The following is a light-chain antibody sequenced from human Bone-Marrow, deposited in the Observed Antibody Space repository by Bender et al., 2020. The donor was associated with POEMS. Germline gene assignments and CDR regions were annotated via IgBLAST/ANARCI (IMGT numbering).Light chain of an antibody. Sequence: QSVLTQPPSASGTPGQRVTISCSGSNSNIGTNAVNWYQQFPGTAPKLLIYSDNQRPSGVPDRFSASKSGNTASLTISGLQAEDEGDYYCCSYAGSRWVFGGGTKLTVL. CDR1: NSNIGTNA. J-gene: IGLJ3*02. CDR2: SDN. CDR3: CSYAGSRWV. V-gene: IGLV1-44*01.